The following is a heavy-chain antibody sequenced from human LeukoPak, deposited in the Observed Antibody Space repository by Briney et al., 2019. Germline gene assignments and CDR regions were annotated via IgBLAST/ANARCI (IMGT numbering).Heavy chain of an antibody. D-gene: IGHD6-13*01. V-gene: IGHV3-33*01. Sequence: GRSLRLSCAASGFTFSSYGMHWVRQAPGKGLEWVAVIWYDGSNKYYADSVKGRFTISRDNSKNTLYLQMNSLRAEDTAVYYCARDGRIAAAATGYWGQGTLVTASS. CDR1: GFTFSSYG. CDR3: ARDGRIAAAATGY. J-gene: IGHJ4*02. CDR2: IWYDGSNK.